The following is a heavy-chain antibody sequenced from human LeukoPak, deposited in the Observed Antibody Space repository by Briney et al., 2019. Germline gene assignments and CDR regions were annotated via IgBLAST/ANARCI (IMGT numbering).Heavy chain of an antibody. D-gene: IGHD5-12*01. Sequence: SETLSLTCDVLGFSLTSGYYWAWIRQPPGKGLEWIGHVYHSESPYYNPSLKSRVTISIDTSKDHLYLKLNSVTAADTAVYYCGRLDRGYDTDIWGQGTLVTVS. CDR3: GRLDRGYDTDI. CDR2: VYHSESP. CDR1: GFSLTSGYY. J-gene: IGHJ4*02. V-gene: IGHV4-38-2*01.